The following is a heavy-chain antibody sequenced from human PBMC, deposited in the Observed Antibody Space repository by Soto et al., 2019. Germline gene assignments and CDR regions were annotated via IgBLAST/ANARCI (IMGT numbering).Heavy chain of an antibody. CDR3: ARDQDFWSGYYDY. CDR2: IYSGGST. V-gene: IGHV3-66*01. Sequence: GGSLRLSCAASGFTVSSNYMSWVRQAPGKGLEWVSVIYSGGSTYYADSVKGRFTISRDNSKNTLYLQMNSLRAEDTAVYYCARDQDFWSGYYDYWGQGTLVTVSS. D-gene: IGHD3-3*01. CDR1: GFTVSSNY. J-gene: IGHJ4*02.